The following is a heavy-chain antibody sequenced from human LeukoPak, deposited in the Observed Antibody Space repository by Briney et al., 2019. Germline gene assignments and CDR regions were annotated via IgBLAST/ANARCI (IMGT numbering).Heavy chain of an antibody. CDR1: GYTFTSYA. D-gene: IGHD4-17*01. V-gene: IGHV1-3*01. CDR2: INAGNGNT. CDR3: AATLHDYEWVFDY. Sequence: ASVKVSCKASGYTFTSYAMHWVRQAPGQRLEWMGWINAGNGNTKYSQKFQGRVTITRDTSASTAYMELSSLRSEGTAVYYCAATLHDYEWVFDYWGQGTLVTVSS. J-gene: IGHJ4*02.